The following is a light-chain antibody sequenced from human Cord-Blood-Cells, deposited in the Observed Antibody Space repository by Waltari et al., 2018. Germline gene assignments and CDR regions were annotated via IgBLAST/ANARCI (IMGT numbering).Light chain of an antibody. Sequence: DIQMTQSPSSLSASVGDRVTITCQSSQDISNYLNWYQQKPGKAPKLLIYDASNLETGVPSRFSGSGSGTDFPFTISSLQPEDIATYYCQQYDNLPTFGGGTKVEIK. CDR3: QQYDNLPT. J-gene: IGKJ4*01. V-gene: IGKV1-33*01. CDR2: DAS. CDR1: QDISNY.